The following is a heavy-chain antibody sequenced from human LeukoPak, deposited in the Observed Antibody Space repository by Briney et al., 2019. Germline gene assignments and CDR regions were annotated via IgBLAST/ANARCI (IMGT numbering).Heavy chain of an antibody. J-gene: IGHJ4*02. CDR2: IYYSGST. V-gene: IGHV4-39*07. CDR1: GGSISSSSYY. D-gene: IGHD3-10*01. CDR3: ARDWSAQRVRGAMSLFDY. Sequence: PSETLSLTCTVSGGSISSSSYYWGWIRQPPGKGLEWIGSIYYSGSTYYNPSLKSRVAISVDTSKNQFSLKLSSVTAADTAVYYCARDWSAQRVRGAMSLFDYWGQGTLVTVSS.